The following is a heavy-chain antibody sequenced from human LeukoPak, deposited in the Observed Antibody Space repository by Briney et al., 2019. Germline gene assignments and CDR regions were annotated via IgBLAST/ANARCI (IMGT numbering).Heavy chain of an antibody. D-gene: IGHD4-17*01. J-gene: IGHJ4*02. V-gene: IGHV3-74*01. CDR2: INSDGHTT. CDR3: ASGYGDYVDY. CDR1: GFTFSNSW. Sequence: GESLRLSCAASGFTFSNSWMHWVRQAPGKGLVWVSRINSDGHTTSYADSVKGRFTVSRDNAKNTLYLQMSSLRAEDTAVYYCASGYGDYVDYWGQGTQVTVSS.